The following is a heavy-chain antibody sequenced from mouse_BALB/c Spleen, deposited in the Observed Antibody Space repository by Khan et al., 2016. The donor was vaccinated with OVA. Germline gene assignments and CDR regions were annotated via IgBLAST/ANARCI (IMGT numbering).Heavy chain of an antibody. J-gene: IGHJ2*01. D-gene: IGHD1-3*01. CDR3: ARLEDI. CDR2: IWAGGST. Sequence: QVRLQQSGPGLVAPSQSLSITCTVSGFSLTSYGVHWVRQPPGKGLEWLGVIWAGGSTNYNSAIMSRLSISKDNSKSQVFLKMNSLQTDDTARYDCARLEDIWGQGTTLTVSA. V-gene: IGHV2-9*02. CDR1: GFSLTSYG.